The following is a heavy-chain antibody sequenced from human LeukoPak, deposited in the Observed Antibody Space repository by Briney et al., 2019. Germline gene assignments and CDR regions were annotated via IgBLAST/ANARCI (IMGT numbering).Heavy chain of an antibody. D-gene: IGHD2-2*01. V-gene: IGHV1-18*01. Sequence: ASVKVSCKASGCTFTSYGISWVRQAPGQGLEWMGWISAYNGNTNYAQKLQGRVTMTTDTSTSTAYMELRSLRSDDTAVYYCASPAVYCSSTSCYAHAFDIWGQGTMVTVSS. CDR1: GCTFTSYG. CDR2: ISAYNGNT. CDR3: ASPAVYCSSTSCYAHAFDI. J-gene: IGHJ3*02.